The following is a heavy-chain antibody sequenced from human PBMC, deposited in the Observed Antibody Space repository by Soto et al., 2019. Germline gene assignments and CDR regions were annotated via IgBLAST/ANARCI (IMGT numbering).Heavy chain of an antibody. CDR2: IYWDDDK. J-gene: IGHJ4*02. V-gene: IGHV2-5*02. CDR3: ARSSGSFRSFDY. Sequence: QITLKESGPTLVKPTQTLTLTCTLSGFSLSTSGVGVGWIRKPPGTALEWLALIYWDDDKRYSPSLKSRLTVTQDTSKNQVAMTMTNMDPVDTATYYCARSSGSFRSFDYWGQGTLVTVSS. CDR1: GFSLSTSGVG. D-gene: IGHD1-26*01.